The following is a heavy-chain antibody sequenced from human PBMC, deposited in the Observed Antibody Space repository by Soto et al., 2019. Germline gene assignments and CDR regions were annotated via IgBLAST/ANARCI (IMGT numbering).Heavy chain of an antibody. D-gene: IGHD1-1*01. J-gene: IGHJ4*02. Sequence: TGGSLRLSCAASGFTFSSYGMHWVRQAPGKGLEWVAVISYDGSNKYYADSVKGRFTISRDTSKNTLYLQMNSLRAEDTAVYYCARELGTTPSFDLWGQGTLVTVSS. CDR3: ARELGTTPSFDL. CDR2: ISYDGSNK. CDR1: GFTFSSYG. V-gene: IGHV3-30*03.